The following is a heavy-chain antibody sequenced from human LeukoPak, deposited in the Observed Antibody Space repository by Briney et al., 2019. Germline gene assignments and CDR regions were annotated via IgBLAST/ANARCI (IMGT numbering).Heavy chain of an antibody. D-gene: IGHD6-13*01. J-gene: IGHJ4*02. CDR1: GFTFSSYG. Sequence: GGSLRLSCAASGFTFSSYGMHWVRQAPGKGLEWVAVISYDGSNKYYADSVKGRFTISRDNSKNTLYLQMNSLRAEDTAVYYCAEDDSSSWVWGQGTLVTVSS. CDR2: ISYDGSNK. V-gene: IGHV3-30*18. CDR3: AEDDSSSWV.